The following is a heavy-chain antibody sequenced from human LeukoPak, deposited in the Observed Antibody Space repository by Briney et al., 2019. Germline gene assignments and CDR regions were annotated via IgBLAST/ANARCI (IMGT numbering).Heavy chain of an antibody. D-gene: IGHD3-9*01. Sequence: SETLSLTCTVSGGSISGSYWNWIRQPPGKGLEWIGYVYHSGSTDYNPSLKSRVTISVDTSKNQFSLKLSSVTAADTAVYYCARGRYLDPLDSWGQGTLVTVSS. CDR1: GGSISGSY. V-gene: IGHV4-59*01. J-gene: IGHJ4*02. CDR3: ARGRYLDPLDS. CDR2: VYHSGST.